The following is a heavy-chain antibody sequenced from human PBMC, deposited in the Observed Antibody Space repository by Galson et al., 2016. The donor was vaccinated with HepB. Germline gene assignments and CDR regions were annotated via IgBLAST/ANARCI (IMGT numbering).Heavy chain of an antibody. D-gene: IGHD1-26*01. J-gene: IGHJ4*02. CDR1: GFIFSNFSNYA. CDR2: ISFDGSDK. V-gene: IGHV3-30-3*01. Sequence: SLRLSCAASGFIFSNFSNYAMHWVRQAPGKGLEWVAVISFDGSDKYYAASVKGRFTISRDNAKNSLYLQMNSLRAEDTAIYYCAIMTAVGASEYWGQGTLVTVSS. CDR3: AIMTAVGASEY.